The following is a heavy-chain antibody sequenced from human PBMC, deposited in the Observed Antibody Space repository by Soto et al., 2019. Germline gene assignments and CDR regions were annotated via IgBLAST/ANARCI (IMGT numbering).Heavy chain of an antibody. J-gene: IGHJ6*02. D-gene: IGHD4-17*01. CDR2: IYYSGST. CDR3: ARFSKTVTTGFDYYYGMDV. V-gene: IGHV4-30-4*01. CDR1: GGSISSGDYY. Sequence: LCGGSISSGDYYWSWIRQPPGKGLEWIGYIYYSGSTYYNPSLKSRVTISVDTSKNQFSLKLSSVTAADTAVYYCARFSKTVTTGFDYYYGMDVWGQGTTVTVSS.